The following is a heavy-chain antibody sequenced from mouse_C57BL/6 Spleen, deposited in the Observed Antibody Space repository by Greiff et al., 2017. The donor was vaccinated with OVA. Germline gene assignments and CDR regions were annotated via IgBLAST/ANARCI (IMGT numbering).Heavy chain of an antibody. CDR3: ARGENGYYDSFDY. Sequence: QVQLQQPGAELVKPGASVKLSCKASGYTFTSYWMHWVKQRPGQGLEWIGMIHPNSGSSNYNEKFKSKATLTVDKSSSTAYMQLSSLTSEDSAVYYCARGENGYYDSFDYWGQGTTLTVSS. J-gene: IGHJ2*01. CDR2: IHPNSGSS. D-gene: IGHD2-3*01. V-gene: IGHV1-64*01. CDR1: GYTFTSYW.